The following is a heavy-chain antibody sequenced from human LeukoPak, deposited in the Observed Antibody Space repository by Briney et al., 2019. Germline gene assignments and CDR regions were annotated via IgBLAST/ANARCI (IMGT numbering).Heavy chain of an antibody. J-gene: IGHJ4*02. D-gene: IGHD3-3*01. CDR1: GFTFSSYG. CDR2: INSDGSST. Sequence: GGSLRLSCAVSGFTFSSYGMNWVRQAPGRGLEWVSRINSDGSSTTYADSVKGRSSISRDNAKNTLYLHMSSLRAEDTGVYYCARAVRAHPPADFWGQGTLVTASS. CDR3: ARAVRAHPPADF. V-gene: IGHV3-74*01.